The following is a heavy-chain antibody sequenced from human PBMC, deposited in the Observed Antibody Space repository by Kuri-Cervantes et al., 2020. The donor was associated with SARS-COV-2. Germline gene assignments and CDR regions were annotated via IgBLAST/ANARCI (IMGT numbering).Heavy chain of an antibody. J-gene: IGHJ3*01. D-gene: IGHD3-22*01. CDR1: GYTFIDYY. Sequence: ASVKVSCKASGYTFIDYYIHWVRQAPGQGLEWMGWINPNSGGTSYAQKFHGWVTMTRDTSISTAYMELSRLTSDDTAVYYCASVSGFRDAFDFWGQGTVVTVSS. CDR2: INPNSGGT. V-gene: IGHV1-2*04. CDR3: ASVSGFRDAFDF.